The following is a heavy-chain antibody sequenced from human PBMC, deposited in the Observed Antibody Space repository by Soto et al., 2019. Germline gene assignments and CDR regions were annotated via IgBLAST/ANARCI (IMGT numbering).Heavy chain of an antibody. CDR2: ISYDGSNK. J-gene: IGHJ4*02. Sequence: PGGSLRLSCAASGFTFSSYAMHWVRQAPGKGLEWVAVISYDGSNKYYADSVKGRFTISRDNSKNTLYLQMNSLRAEDTAVYYCARNAYDSSGYYIPGYWGQGTLVTVS. D-gene: IGHD3-22*01. V-gene: IGHV3-30-3*01. CDR1: GFTFSSYA. CDR3: ARNAYDSSGYYIPGY.